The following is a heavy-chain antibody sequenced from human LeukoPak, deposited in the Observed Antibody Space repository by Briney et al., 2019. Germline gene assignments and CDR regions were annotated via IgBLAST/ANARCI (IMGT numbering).Heavy chain of an antibody. CDR1: GFTFSSYA. D-gene: IGHD1-26*01. CDR3: AKDSGYSGSSLDY. V-gene: IGHV3-23*01. Sequence: GGSLRLSCAASGFTFSSYAMSWVRQVPGKGLEWVSVISGSGGSTYYADSVKGRFTISRDNSKNTLYLQMNSLRAEDTAVYYCAKDSGYSGSSLDYWGQGTLVTVSS. CDR2: ISGSGGST. J-gene: IGHJ4*02.